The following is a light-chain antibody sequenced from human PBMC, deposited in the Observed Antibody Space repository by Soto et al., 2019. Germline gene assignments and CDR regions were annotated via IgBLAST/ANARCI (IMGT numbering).Light chain of an antibody. CDR2: GSS. J-gene: IGKJ4*01. CDR3: QQYASSPLLT. Sequence: EIVLTQSPGTLSLSPGDTATLSCRAIQTIGSTYLAWYQQKPGQAPRLLILGSSNRATGIPDRFSGSGSGTDFTLSISRLEPEDFAVYYCQQYASSPLLTFGGGTKVDIK. V-gene: IGKV3-20*01. CDR1: QTIGSTY.